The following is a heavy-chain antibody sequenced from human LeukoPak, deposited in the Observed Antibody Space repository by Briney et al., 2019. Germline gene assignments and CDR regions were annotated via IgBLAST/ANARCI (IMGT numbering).Heavy chain of an antibody. J-gene: IGHJ4*02. CDR3: AKETLRYSSGWYSYYFDY. CDR2: ISYDGSNK. D-gene: IGHD6-19*01. CDR1: GFTFSSYG. V-gene: IGHV3-30*18. Sequence: PGGSLRLSCAASGFTFSSYGMHWVRQAPGKGLEWVAVISYDGSNKYYADSVKGRFTISRDNSKNTLYLQMNSLRAEDTAVYYCAKETLRYSSGWYSYYFDYWGQGTLVTVSS.